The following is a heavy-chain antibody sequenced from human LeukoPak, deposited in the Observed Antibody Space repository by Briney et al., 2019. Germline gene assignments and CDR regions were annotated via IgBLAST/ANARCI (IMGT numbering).Heavy chain of an antibody. V-gene: IGHV1-2*02. Sequence: GAXVKVSCKASGYTFTGYYMHWVRQAPGQGVEWMGWINPNSGGTNYAKKFQGRVTMTRDTSISTAYLELSRLRSDDTAVYYCARGGIARYCSSTSCYTGNDYWGQGTLVTVSS. D-gene: IGHD2-2*02. CDR3: ARGGIARYCSSTSCYTGNDY. J-gene: IGHJ4*02. CDR2: INPNSGGT. CDR1: GYTFTGYY.